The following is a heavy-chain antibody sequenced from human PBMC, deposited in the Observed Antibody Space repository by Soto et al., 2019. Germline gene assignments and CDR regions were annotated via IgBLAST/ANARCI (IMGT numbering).Heavy chain of an antibody. CDR2: INPYNGNR. CDR1: GYTFTNYG. J-gene: IGHJ4*02. D-gene: IGHD5-12*01. V-gene: IGHV1-18*01. Sequence: QVQLEQSGAEVKKPGASVKVSCKASGYTFTNYGISWVRQAPGQRLEWMGWINPYNGNRNYAQKFQARVTMTTDTSTSRAYMELRSLRSDDTAVFYCAKLSSGYELDYWGQGTLVTVSS. CDR3: AKLSSGYELDY.